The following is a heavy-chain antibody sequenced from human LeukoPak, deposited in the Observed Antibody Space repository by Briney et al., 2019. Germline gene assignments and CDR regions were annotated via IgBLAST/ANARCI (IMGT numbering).Heavy chain of an antibody. CDR1: GGTFSSYD. D-gene: IGHD1-1*01. J-gene: IGHJ4*02. V-gene: IGHV1-69*04. Sequence: GASVKVCCKASGGTFSSYDISWVRQAPGQGLEWMGRIIPIFGIANYAQKFQGRVTITADKSTSTAYMELSSLRSEDTAVYYCARGRVRRVLDPYYFDYWGQGTLVTVSS. CDR2: IIPIFGIA. CDR3: ARGRVRRVLDPYYFDY.